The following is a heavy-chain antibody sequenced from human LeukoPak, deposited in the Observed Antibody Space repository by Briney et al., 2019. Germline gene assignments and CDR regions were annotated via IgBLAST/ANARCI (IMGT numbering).Heavy chain of an antibody. D-gene: IGHD7-27*01. CDR3: ARDSWGFDF. V-gene: IGHV3-30*04. CDR2: MSYDVGNK. CDR1: GFTFSNFA. J-gene: IGHJ4*02. Sequence: VGSLRLSCAASGFTFSNFAMHWVRPAPGKWLEWVAMMSYDVGNKYTDTVKGRFTISRDNSKNMVDLYMSNLKIEDTAVYYCARDSWGFDFWGQGTLVTVSS.